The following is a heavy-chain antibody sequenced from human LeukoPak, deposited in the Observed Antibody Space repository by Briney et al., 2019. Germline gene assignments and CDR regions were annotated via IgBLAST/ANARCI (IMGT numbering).Heavy chain of an antibody. CDR3: ARGQADFDS. V-gene: IGHV3-11*06. CDR1: GFTLSDFY. Sequence: GGSLRLSCAASGFTLSDFYMTWIRRAPGKGLEWVSYISSSSSYTNYADSVKGRFTISRDNAKNSLYLQMNSLRAEDTAVYYCARGQADFDSWGQGTLVTVSS. J-gene: IGHJ4*02. CDR2: ISSSSSYT.